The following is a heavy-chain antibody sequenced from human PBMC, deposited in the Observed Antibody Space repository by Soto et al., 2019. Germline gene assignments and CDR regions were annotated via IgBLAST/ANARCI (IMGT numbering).Heavy chain of an antibody. V-gene: IGHV4-38-2*01. Sequence: SETLSLTCAVSGYSISSGYYWGWIRQPPGKGLEWIGSIYHSGSTNYNPSLKSRVTMSVDTSKNQFSLKLSSVTAADTAVYYCARGWGPFDYWGQGTLVTVSS. J-gene: IGHJ4*02. CDR3: ARGWGPFDY. CDR1: GYSISSGYY. D-gene: IGHD2-21*02. CDR2: IYHSGST.